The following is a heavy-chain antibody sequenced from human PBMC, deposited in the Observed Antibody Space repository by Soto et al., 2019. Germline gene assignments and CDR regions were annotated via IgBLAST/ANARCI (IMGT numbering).Heavy chain of an antibody. CDR2: VSTQYGTT. V-gene: IGHV1-18*01. CDR1: GYTFSSYG. Sequence: ASVKVSCKASGYTFSSYGISWVRQAPGQGLEWMGWVSTQYGTTYYARRVQDRVTMTADTSTSTAYMELSSLRSGDTAVYYCARHRGPQTADNWFDPWGQGTQVTVSS. J-gene: IGHJ5*02. CDR3: ARHRGPQTADNWFDP. D-gene: IGHD6-13*01.